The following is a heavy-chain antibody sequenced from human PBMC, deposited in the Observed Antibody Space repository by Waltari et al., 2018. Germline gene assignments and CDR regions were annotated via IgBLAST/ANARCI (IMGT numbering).Heavy chain of an antibody. J-gene: IGHJ6*03. D-gene: IGHD6-19*01. CDR2: FEPMLGTA. Sequence: QVQLVQSGVEVKKPGCSVKVSCKLSGGTFGSYGITWARQAPGHGLDWMGGFEPMLGTAKYVQKFQSRFTMTADDSTSTAYMQLSSLRSEDTAIYYCARESSLSETYYYKLDGWGKGTTVTISS. V-gene: IGHV1-69*12. CDR3: ARESSLSETYYYKLDG. CDR1: GGTFGSYG.